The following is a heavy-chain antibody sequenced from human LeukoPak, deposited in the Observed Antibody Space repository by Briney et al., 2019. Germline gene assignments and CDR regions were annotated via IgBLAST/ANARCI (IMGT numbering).Heavy chain of an antibody. V-gene: IGHV3-21*01. D-gene: IGHD3-16*01. CDR2: SSRSGNYT. CDR3: TRVSYADGGHFDY. J-gene: IGHJ4*02. Sequence: GGSLRLSCAASGFTFSSYYINWVRQAPGKGLEWVSSSSRSGNYTYYADTVKGRFTISRDNAKNSLYLQMNSLRAEDTAVYYCTRVSYADGGHFDYWGQGTLVTVSS. CDR1: GFTFSSYY.